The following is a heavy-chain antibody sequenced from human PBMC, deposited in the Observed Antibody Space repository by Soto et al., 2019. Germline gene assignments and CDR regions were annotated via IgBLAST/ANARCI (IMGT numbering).Heavy chain of an antibody. CDR1: GFSLSTSGVG. J-gene: IGHJ5*02. D-gene: IGHD2-21*02. CDR3: AHLVVTDIDDWFDP. V-gene: IGHV2-5*02. CDR2: IYWDDAK. Sequence: QITLKESGPTLVKPTQTLTLTCTFSGFSLSTSGVGVGWIRQPPGKALGWLALIYWDDAKRYSPSLMSRLTFTSDTSKNQGVLTMTSMDPVDTATYSCAHLVVTDIDDWFDPWGQGTLVTVSS.